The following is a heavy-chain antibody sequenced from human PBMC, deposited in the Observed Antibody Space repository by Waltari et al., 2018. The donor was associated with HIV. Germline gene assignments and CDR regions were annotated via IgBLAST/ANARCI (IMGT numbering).Heavy chain of an antibody. CDR1: GFSLSTHGVG. V-gene: IGHV2-5*02. Sequence: QITLKASGPTLVKPTQTLTLTCTFSGFSLSTHGVGVGWIRQPPGKALEWLALIFWDDDKLYSPSLKNRITITKDTSKNQVVFTMTNMDPVDTATYYCAHRRSNSWFDYWGQGTLVTVSS. CDR3: AHRRSNSWFDY. CDR2: IFWDDDK. J-gene: IGHJ5*01.